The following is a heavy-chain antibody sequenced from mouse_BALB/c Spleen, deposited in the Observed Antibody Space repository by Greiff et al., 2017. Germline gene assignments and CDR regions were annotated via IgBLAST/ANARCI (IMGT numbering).Heavy chain of an antibody. V-gene: IGHV3-2*02. CDR1: GYSITSDYA. D-gene: IGHD2-1*01. Sequence: VQLKESGPGLVKPSQSLSLTCTVTGYSITSDYAWNWIRQFPGNKLEWMGYISYSGSTSYNPSLKSRISITRDTSKNQFFLQLNSVTTEDTATYYCARRKGNLFAYWGQGTLVTVSA. CDR3: ARRKGNLFAY. J-gene: IGHJ3*01. CDR2: ISYSGST.